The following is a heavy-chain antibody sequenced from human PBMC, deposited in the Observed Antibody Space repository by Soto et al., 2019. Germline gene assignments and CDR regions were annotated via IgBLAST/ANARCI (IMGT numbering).Heavy chain of an antibody. CDR2: ISGGGDAT. J-gene: IGHJ2*01. Sequence: EVQLLESGGDSVQPGGSVRLSCAGSGFTFINYAMNWVRQAPGKGLEWVSTISGGGDATFFADSVRGRFTFSRDNSKNTVTLQMNSLGADDTAVYYCARKVVGSTSRPDYWYVDLWGRGTLVTVSS. CDR3: ARKVVGSTSRPDYWYVDL. CDR1: GFTFINYA. V-gene: IGHV3-23*01. D-gene: IGHD2-21*01.